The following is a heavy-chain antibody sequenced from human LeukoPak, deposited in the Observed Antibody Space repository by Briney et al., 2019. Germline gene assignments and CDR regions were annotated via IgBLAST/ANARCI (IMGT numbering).Heavy chain of an antibody. V-gene: IGHV1-46*01. CDR2: INPSGGST. J-gene: IGHJ4*02. Sequence: GASVKVSCKASGYTFTSYYMHWVRQAPGQGLEWMGIINPSGGSTSYAQKFQGRVTMTRDTSTSTVYMELSSLRSEDTAVYYCARGAPPMGVPAAMDYHILTGQVDYWGQGTLVTVSS. CDR1: GYTFTSYY. D-gene: IGHD3-9*01. CDR3: ARGAPPMGVPAAMDYHILTGQVDY.